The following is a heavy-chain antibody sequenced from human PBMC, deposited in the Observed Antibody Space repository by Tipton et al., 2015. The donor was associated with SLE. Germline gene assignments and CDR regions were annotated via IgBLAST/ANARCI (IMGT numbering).Heavy chain of an antibody. Sequence: TLSLTCSVSGDSLSSNNYYWGWIRQSPAQGLEWIGTIHYAGGTYYNPSLRSRLTISVDTSENHFSLNLNSVTAVDTAIYYCARSLGAGFCSGGNCFEPLDYWGQGILVTVSS. CDR3: ARSLGAGFCSGGNCFEPLDY. D-gene: IGHD2-15*01. V-gene: IGHV4-39*02. CDR2: IHYAGGT. J-gene: IGHJ4*02. CDR1: GDSLSSNNYY.